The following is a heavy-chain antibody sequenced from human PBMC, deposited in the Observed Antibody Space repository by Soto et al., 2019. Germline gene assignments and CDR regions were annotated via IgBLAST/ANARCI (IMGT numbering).Heavy chain of an antibody. J-gene: IGHJ4*02. V-gene: IGHV3-23*01. CDR2: ISGSGGST. CDR3: ANDFNCGGDCYSFYFDY. Sequence: EVQLLESGGGLVQPGGSLRLSCAASGLTFSSYAMSWVRQAPGKGLEWVSAISGSGGSTYYADSVKGRFTISRDNSKNTLYLQMNSLRAEDTAVYYCANDFNCGGDCYSFYFDYWGQGTLVTVSS. CDR1: GLTFSSYA. D-gene: IGHD2-21*02.